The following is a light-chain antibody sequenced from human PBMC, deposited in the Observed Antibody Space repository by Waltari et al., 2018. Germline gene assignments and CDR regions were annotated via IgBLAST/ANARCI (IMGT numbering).Light chain of an antibody. J-gene: IGLJ2*01. CDR2: SNN. V-gene: IGLV1-44*01. CDR1: SYNIGSHN. Sequence: QSVLTQPPSASGTPGQRVTIPCSGSSYNIGSHNDTWYQHLPGTAPKLLIYSNNQRPPGVPDRFSGSKSGTSASLAISGLQSEDEAVYYCAAWDDSLNGRVFGGGTKLTVV. CDR3: AAWDDSLNGRV.